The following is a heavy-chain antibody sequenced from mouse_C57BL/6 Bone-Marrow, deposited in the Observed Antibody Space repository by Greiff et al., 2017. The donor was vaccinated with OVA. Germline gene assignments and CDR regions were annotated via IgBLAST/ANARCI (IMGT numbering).Heavy chain of an antibody. Sequence: QVQLQQSGAELARPGASVKMSCKASGYTFTSYTMHWVKQRPGQGLEWIGYINPSSGYTKYNQKFKDKATLTADKSSSTAYMQLSSLTSEDSAVYYCARWAYPYITTVVEGYWGQGTTLTVAS. CDR1: GYTFTSYT. J-gene: IGHJ2*01. V-gene: IGHV1-4*01. CDR2: INPSSGYT. D-gene: IGHD1-1*01. CDR3: ARWAYPYITTVVEGY.